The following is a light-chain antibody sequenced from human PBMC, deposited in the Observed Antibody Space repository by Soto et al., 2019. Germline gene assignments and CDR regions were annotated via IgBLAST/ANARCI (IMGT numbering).Light chain of an antibody. CDR3: SSYAGNNNLA. V-gene: IGLV2-8*01. CDR1: SSDVGGYNY. Sequence: QSALTQPPSASGSPGQSVTISCTGTSSDVGGYNYVSWYQQHPGKAPKLMIYEVSKRPSGVPDRFSGSKSGNTASLTVSGLQAEDEADYYCSSYAGNNNLAFGGGTQLTVL. CDR2: EVS. J-gene: IGLJ2*01.